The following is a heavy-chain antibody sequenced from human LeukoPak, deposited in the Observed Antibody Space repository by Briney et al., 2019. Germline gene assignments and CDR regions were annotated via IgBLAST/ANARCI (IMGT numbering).Heavy chain of an antibody. J-gene: IGHJ4*02. Sequence: SETLSLTCSVSGGSISGYFWTWIRQPPGKGLEWIGYMYYSGNTNYNPSLKSRVTISIDTSKNQFSLKLSSVTAADTAVYYCARLKYDRSLYFDFWGQGTLVTVSS. V-gene: IGHV4-59*01. CDR1: GGSISGYF. D-gene: IGHD3-16*01. CDR2: MYYSGNT. CDR3: ARLKYDRSLYFDF.